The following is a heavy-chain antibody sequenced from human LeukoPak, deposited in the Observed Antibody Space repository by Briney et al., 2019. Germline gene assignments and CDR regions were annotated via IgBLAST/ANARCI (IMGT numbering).Heavy chain of an antibody. CDR3: AKEVQVERRKDGFDI. CDR2: ISYDGSNK. V-gene: IGHV3-30*18. Sequence: GRSLRLSCAASGFTFSSYGMHWVRQAPGKGLEWVAVISYDGSNKYYADSVKGRFTISRDNSKNTLYLQMNSLRAEDTAVYYCAKEVQVERRKDGFDIWGQGTMVTVPS. D-gene: IGHD1-1*01. CDR1: GFTFSSYG. J-gene: IGHJ3*02.